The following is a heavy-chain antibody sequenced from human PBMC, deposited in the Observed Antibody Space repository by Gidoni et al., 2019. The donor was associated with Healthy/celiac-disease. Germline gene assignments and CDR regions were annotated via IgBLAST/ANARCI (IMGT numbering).Heavy chain of an antibody. J-gene: IGHJ4*02. V-gene: IGHV3-21*01. D-gene: IGHD3-22*01. Sequence: EVQLVESGGGLVKPGGSLRLSCAAPGLPLRSYSMNWVRQAPGKGLGWVSSISSSSSYIYYADSVKGRFTISRDNAKNSLYLQMNSLRAEDTAVYYCARDHYYDSSGYYGYWGQGTLVTVSS. CDR2: ISSSSSYI. CDR1: GLPLRSYS. CDR3: ARDHYYDSSGYYGY.